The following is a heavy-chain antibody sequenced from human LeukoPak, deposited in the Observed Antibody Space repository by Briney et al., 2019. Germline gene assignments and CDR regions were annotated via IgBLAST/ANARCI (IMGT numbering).Heavy chain of an antibody. D-gene: IGHD6-13*01. Sequence: SETLSLTCAVYGGSFSGYYWSRIRQPPGKGLEWIGEINHSGSTNYNPSLKSRVTISVDTSKNQFSLKLSSVTAADTAVYYCARGIAAAGRGYFDYWGQGTLVTVSS. J-gene: IGHJ4*02. CDR2: INHSGST. V-gene: IGHV4-34*01. CDR1: GGSFSGYY. CDR3: ARGIAAAGRGYFDY.